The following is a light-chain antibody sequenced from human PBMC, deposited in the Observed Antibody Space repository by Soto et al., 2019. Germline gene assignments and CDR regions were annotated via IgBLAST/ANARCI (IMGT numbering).Light chain of an antibody. CDR3: QQDGSSPGT. Sequence: EIVLTQSPGTLSLSPGERATLSCRASQSVSSSYLAWYQQKPGQAPRLLIYDASSRATGIQDRFSGSGSGTDFTLTISRMEPEDFAVYYCQQDGSSPGTFGQGTKVEVK. CDR1: QSVSSSY. CDR2: DAS. J-gene: IGKJ1*01. V-gene: IGKV3-20*01.